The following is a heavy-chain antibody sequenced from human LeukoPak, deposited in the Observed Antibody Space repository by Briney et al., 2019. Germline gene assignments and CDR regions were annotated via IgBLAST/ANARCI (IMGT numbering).Heavy chain of an antibody. CDR3: AGAIRGVISFFDF. D-gene: IGHD3-10*01. CDR2: ISSSGSFM. J-gene: IGHJ4*02. V-gene: IGHV3-21*01. CDR1: GFTFNTYG. Sequence: GGSLRLSCAASGFTFNTYGMNWVRQAPGKGLEWVSSISSSGSFMYYADSVKGRFTISRDNAKNLLDLQMNSLRAEDTAVYYCAGAIRGVISFFDFWGQGTLVTVSS.